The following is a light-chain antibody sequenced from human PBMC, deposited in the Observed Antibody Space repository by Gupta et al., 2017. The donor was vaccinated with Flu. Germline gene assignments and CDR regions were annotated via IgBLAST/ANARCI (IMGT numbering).Light chain of an antibody. Sequence: QSALPQPASVSGSPGQAITISCSGTSSDFSDYNYVSWYQHSPGEAPKLMIFDVGIRPSGISNRFSGSISGNTASLTISGLQPEDEADYFCISYSSSNSFVFGTGTKVSVL. CDR3: ISYSSSNSFV. CDR1: SSDFSDYNY. V-gene: IGLV2-14*01. CDR2: DVG. J-gene: IGLJ1*01.